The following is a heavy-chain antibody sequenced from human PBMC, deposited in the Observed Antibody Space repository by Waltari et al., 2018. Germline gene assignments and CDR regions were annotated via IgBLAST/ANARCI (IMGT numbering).Heavy chain of an antibody. Sequence: QVQLQRSGPGLVKRSQILYLTCAVPGASLFTTSVAWNWIRQYPSRGLEWLGRTYYRSQWRNDYALSVKGRITVNPYTSKNHFSLQLDSVTPDDTAVYYCARGKFTAFDIWGQGTMVTVSS. J-gene: IGHJ3*02. CDR3: ARGKFTAFDI. V-gene: IGHV6-1*01. CDR1: GASLFTTSVA. CDR2: TYYRSQWRN.